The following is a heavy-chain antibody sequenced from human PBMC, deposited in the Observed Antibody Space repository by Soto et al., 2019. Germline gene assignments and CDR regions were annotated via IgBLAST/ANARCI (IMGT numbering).Heavy chain of an antibody. Sequence: GGSLRLSCAASGFTFSSYEMNWVRQAPGKGLEWVSYISSSGSTIYYADSVKGRFTISRDNAKNSLYLQMNSLRAEDTAVYYCAREYSSRGYYYYGMDVWGQGTTVTVSS. CDR1: GFTFSSYE. CDR3: AREYSSRGYYYYGMDV. J-gene: IGHJ6*02. CDR2: ISSSGSTI. V-gene: IGHV3-48*03. D-gene: IGHD2-15*01.